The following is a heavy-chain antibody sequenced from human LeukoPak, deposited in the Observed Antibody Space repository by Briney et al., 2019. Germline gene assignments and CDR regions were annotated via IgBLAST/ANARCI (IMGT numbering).Heavy chain of an antibody. V-gene: IGHV3-30*02. Sequence: RSGGSLRLSCAASGFTFSSYGMHWVRQAPGKGLEWVAFIRYDGSNKYYADSVEGRFTISRDNAKNSLYLQMNSLRAEDTAVYYRARASYYGSGNPRGYWGQGTLVTVSS. CDR3: ARASYYGSGNPRGY. CDR2: IRYDGSNK. CDR1: GFTFSSYG. J-gene: IGHJ4*02. D-gene: IGHD3-10*01.